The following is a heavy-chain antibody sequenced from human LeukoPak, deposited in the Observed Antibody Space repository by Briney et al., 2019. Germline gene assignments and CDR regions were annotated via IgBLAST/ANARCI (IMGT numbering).Heavy chain of an antibody. V-gene: IGHV4-38-2*01. J-gene: IGHJ3*02. CDR2: ICHSGRT. CDR1: GYSISRGYS. Sequence: SEPLSLTCAVSGYSISRGYSWGWIGSRPGEGVGWIGSICHSGRTYYSPSLESRITISVDTSKNQFSLKLSSVTAADTAVYYCAMVWYSPGPWVAFDIWGQGTMVTVSS. D-gene: IGHD1-1*01. CDR3: AMVWYSPGPWVAFDI.